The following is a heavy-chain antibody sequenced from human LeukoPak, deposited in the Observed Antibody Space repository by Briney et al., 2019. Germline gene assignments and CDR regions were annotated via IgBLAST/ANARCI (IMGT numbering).Heavy chain of an antibody. CDR2: ISAYNGNT. Sequence: ASVKVSCKASGYTFTSYGISWVRQAPGQGLEWMGWISAYNGNTNYAQKLQGRVTMTTDTSTSTAYMELRSLRSDDTAVYYCASSITMVRELYYMDVWGKGTTVTVSS. CDR3: ASSITMVRELYYMDV. CDR1: GYTFTSYG. V-gene: IGHV1-18*01. J-gene: IGHJ6*03. D-gene: IGHD3-10*01.